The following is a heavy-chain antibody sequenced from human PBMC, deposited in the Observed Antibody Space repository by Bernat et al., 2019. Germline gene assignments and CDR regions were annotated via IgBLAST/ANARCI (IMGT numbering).Heavy chain of an antibody. Sequence: EVQLLESGGGLVQPGGSLRLSCVASGFTFSSYAMSWVRQAPGKGLEWVSAISGSGGSTYYADSVKGRFTISRDNSKNTLYLQMNSLRAEDTAVYYCAKDLSLRRVFDYWGQGTLVTVSS. CDR3: AKDLSLRRVFDY. CDR2: ISGSGGST. J-gene: IGHJ4*02. V-gene: IGHV3-23*01. D-gene: IGHD3-16*02. CDR1: GFTFSSYA.